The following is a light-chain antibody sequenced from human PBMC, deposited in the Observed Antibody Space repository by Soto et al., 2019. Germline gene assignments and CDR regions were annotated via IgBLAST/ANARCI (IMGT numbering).Light chain of an antibody. CDR2: EVS. V-gene: IGLV2-14*01. Sequence: QSVLTQPASVSGSPGQSITISCTGTSSDVGGYNYVPWYQQHPGKAPQLMIYEVSNRPSGVSNRFSGSKSGNTASLTISGLQAEDEADYYCSSYTSSSTYVFGTGTKVTAL. CDR1: SSDVGGYNY. CDR3: SSYTSSSTYV. J-gene: IGLJ1*01.